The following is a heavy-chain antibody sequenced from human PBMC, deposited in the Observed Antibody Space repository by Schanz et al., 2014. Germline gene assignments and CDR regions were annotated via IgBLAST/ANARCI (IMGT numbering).Heavy chain of an antibody. J-gene: IGHJ4*02. CDR2: MSGSGSSV. CDR1: GFTFSIYG. D-gene: IGHD3-16*01. V-gene: IGHV3-23*01. CDR3: SKDGRLPDYGTGSDFDY. Sequence: EVQLLESGGGLVQPGGSLRLSCAASGFTFSIYGMSWVRQAPGKGLEWVSRMSGSGSSVFYADSVKGRFTISRDNLKNTVYLQMNSLRAGDAAVYYCSKDGRLPDYGTGSDFDYWGQGTLXAVSS.